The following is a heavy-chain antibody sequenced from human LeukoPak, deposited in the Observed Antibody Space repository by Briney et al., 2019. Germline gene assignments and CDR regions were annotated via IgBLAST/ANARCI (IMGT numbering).Heavy chain of an antibody. CDR2: ISSNSDNT. CDR3: ARDWGSIKVITDY. V-gene: IGHV1-18*01. CDR1: GYTFTSYG. J-gene: IGHJ4*02. D-gene: IGHD3-16*01. Sequence: ASVKVSCKATGYTFTSYGISWVRRAPGQGLEWMGWISSNSDNTNYAQKFQGRVTMTTDTSTSTVHMELRSLRSDDTAVYYCARDWGSIKVITDYWGQGTLVTVSS.